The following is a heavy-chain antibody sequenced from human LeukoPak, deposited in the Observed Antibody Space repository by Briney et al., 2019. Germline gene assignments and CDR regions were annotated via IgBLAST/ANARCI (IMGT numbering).Heavy chain of an antibody. Sequence: SETPSLTCAVYGGSFSGYYWSWIRQPPGKGLEWIGEINHSGSTNYNPSLKSRVTISVDTSKNQFSLKLSSVTAADTAVYYCARWRGSGSYPFDPWGQGTLVTVSS. D-gene: IGHD3-10*01. CDR1: GGSFSGYY. CDR3: ARWRGSGSYPFDP. V-gene: IGHV4-34*01. CDR2: INHSGST. J-gene: IGHJ5*02.